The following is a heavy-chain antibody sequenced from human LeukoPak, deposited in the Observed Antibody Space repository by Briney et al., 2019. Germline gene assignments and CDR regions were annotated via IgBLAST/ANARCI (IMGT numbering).Heavy chain of an antibody. V-gene: IGHV3-9*01. D-gene: IGHD6-13*01. CDR3: ATSPSWGPAAAGMRFDY. CDR1: GFTFDDYA. Sequence: GGSLRLSCAASGFTFDDYAMHWVRQAPGKGLEWVSGISWNSGSIGYADSVKGRFTISRDNAKNSLYLQMNSLRAEDTAVYYCATSPSWGPAAAGMRFDYWGQGTLVTVSS. J-gene: IGHJ4*02. CDR2: ISWNSGSI.